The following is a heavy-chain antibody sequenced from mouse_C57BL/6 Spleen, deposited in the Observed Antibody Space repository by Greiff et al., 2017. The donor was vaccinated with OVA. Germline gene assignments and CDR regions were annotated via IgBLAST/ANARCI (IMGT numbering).Heavy chain of an antibody. J-gene: IGHJ2*01. CDR2: ISSGGSYT. V-gene: IGHV5-6*01. D-gene: IGHD1-1*01. Sequence: EVHLVESGGDLVKPGGSLKLSCAASGFTFSSYGMSWVRQTPDKRLEWVATISSGGSYTYYPDSVKGRLTISRDNAKNTLYLQMSSLKSEDTAMYYCARHVTTVVATYYFDYWGQGTTLTVSS. CDR1: GFTFSSYG. CDR3: ARHVTTVVATYYFDY.